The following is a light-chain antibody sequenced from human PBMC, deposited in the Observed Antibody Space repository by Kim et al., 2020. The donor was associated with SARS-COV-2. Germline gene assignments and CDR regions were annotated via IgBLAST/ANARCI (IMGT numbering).Light chain of an antibody. J-gene: IGLJ2*01. CDR1: SRRSYY. CDR2: GKN. V-gene: IGLV3-19*01. CDR3: NSRDSNDNVV. Sequence: VALGQTGSITCQDDSRRSYYATWYQQKPGQAPILVIYGKNNRPSGIPDRFSGSSSGNTASLTITGTQAGDEADYYCNSRDSNDNVVFGGGTKLTVL.